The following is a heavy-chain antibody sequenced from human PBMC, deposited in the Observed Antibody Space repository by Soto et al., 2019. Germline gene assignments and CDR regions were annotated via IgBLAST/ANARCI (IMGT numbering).Heavy chain of an antibody. Sequence: SETLSLTCTVSGGSISSGDYYWSWVRQPPGKGLEWIGYIYYSGSTYYNPSLKSRVTISVDTSKNQFSLKLSSVTAADTAVYYCAREYYDFWSGTFDYWGQGTLVTVSS. D-gene: IGHD3-3*01. CDR2: IYYSGST. CDR3: AREYYDFWSGTFDY. J-gene: IGHJ4*02. CDR1: GGSISSGDYY. V-gene: IGHV4-30-4*02.